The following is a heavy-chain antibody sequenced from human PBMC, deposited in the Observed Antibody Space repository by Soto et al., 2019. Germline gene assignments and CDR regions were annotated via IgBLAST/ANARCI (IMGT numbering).Heavy chain of an antibody. V-gene: IGHV3-30*18. CDR1: GFTFSSYG. J-gene: IGHJ4*02. CDR2: ISYDGSNK. D-gene: IGHD3-10*01. CDR3: AKDWAPYGSGTVDY. Sequence: GGSLRLSCAASGFTFSSYGMHWVRQAPGKGLEWVAVISYDGSNKYYADSVKGRFTISRDNSKNTLYLQMNSLRAEDTAVYYCAKDWAPYGSGTVDYWGQGTLVTVSS.